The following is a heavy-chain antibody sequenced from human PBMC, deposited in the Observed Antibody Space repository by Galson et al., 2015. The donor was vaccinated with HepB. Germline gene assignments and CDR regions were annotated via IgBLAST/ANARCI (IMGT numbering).Heavy chain of an antibody. Sequence: SLRLSCAASGFTFSNYGMHWVRQAPGKGLEWVALIWKDGTNKYYADSVRGRFSISRDNSKNVLYLQMSSLRDEDTAIYFCAREDRTAFIVSFDYWSQGTGVTVSS. D-gene: IGHD2-15*01. CDR3: AREDRTAFIVSFDY. V-gene: IGHV3-33*01. J-gene: IGHJ4*02. CDR2: IWKDGTNK. CDR1: GFTFSNYG.